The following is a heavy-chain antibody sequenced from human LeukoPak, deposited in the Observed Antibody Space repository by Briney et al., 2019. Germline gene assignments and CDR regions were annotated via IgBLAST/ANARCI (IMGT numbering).Heavy chain of an antibody. CDR3: ARHALSGNDFLGSSHYMDL. CDR1: GGPMSYHY. V-gene: IGHV4-59*08. Sequence: SETLSLTCSVSGGPMSYHYWGWIRQPPGKGLEWIGYAYYSGVTQYNTSLKSRITMSIDTSKNQFSLKMSSVTAADTAVYFCARHALSGNDFLGSSHYMDLWGKGTTVTVSS. CDR2: AYYSGVT. J-gene: IGHJ6*03. D-gene: IGHD5-12*01.